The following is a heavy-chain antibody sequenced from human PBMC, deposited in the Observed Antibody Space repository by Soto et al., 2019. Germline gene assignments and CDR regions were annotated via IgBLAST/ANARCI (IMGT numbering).Heavy chain of an antibody. V-gene: IGHV3-30*18. CDR3: AKDTFYHDTSGYYIFEY. CDR2: ISYDGRNK. D-gene: IGHD3-22*01. J-gene: IGHJ4*02. Sequence: QVQLVESGGDVVQPGRSLRLSCATSGFTFSSYGIHWVRQAPGKGLGWVAVISYDGRNKKFADSVEGRFTISRDNSKDTLYLQMNSLRAEDTAVYYCAKDTFYHDTSGYYIFEYWGQGTLVTVSS. CDR1: GFTFSSYG.